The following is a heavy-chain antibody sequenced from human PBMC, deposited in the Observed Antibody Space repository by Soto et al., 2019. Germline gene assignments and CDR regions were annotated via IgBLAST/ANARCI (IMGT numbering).Heavy chain of an antibody. CDR1: GFTFSSYS. CDR3: ARDLFRITGTDWFDP. Sequence: PGGSLRLSCAASGFTFSSYSMNWVRQAPGKGLEWVSSISSSSSYIYYADSVKGRFTISRDNAKNSLYLQMNSLRAEDTAVYYCARDLFRITGTDWFDPRGQRTPVTVSS. J-gene: IGHJ5*02. D-gene: IGHD1-20*01. CDR2: ISSSSSYI. V-gene: IGHV3-21*01.